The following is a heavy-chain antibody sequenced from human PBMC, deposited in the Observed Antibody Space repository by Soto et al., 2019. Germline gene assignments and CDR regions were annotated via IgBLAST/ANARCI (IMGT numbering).Heavy chain of an antibody. Sequence: QVQLVQSGAEVKKPGSSVKVSCRAPRGTFNSNTISWVRKAPGQGLGWRGGIMPRFGVTNYARKFQGRLTMTANESTTTAYMEVSGLTSEDTAVYYCAGEGVTSSMSLPWMGYHYYGLDVWGQGTTVIVSS. CDR1: RGTFNSNT. D-gene: IGHD2-2*01. CDR2: IMPRFGVT. V-gene: IGHV1-69*12. CDR3: AGEGVTSSMSLPWMGYHYYGLDV. J-gene: IGHJ6*02.